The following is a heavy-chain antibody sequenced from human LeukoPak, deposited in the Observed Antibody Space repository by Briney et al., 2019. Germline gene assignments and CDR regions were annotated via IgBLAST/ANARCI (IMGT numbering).Heavy chain of an antibody. CDR2: INHSGGT. J-gene: IGHJ4*02. D-gene: IGHD4-17*01. Sequence: SETLSLTCAVYGGSFSGYYWSWIRQPPGKGLEWIGEINHSGGTNYNPSLKSRVTISVDTSKNQFSLKLSSVTAADTAVYYCARVLYGDYDCWGQGTLVTVSS. V-gene: IGHV4-34*01. CDR1: GGSFSGYY. CDR3: ARVLYGDYDC.